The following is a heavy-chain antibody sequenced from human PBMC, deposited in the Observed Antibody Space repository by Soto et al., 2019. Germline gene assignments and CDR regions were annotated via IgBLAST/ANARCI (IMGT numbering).Heavy chain of an antibody. D-gene: IGHD6-13*01. CDR3: ARDVAAAAY. CDR1: GYIFTNYY. V-gene: IGHV1-46*01. Sequence: QVQLVQSGAEVKKPGASVKVSCKASGYIFTNYYIHWVRQAPGQGLEWMAIINPLPTSGSTNYAQKFQGRLTVTRDTSTRTVYLELSSLRSDARAVYFCARDVAAAAYWGQGTLVTVSS. CDR2: INPLPTSGST. J-gene: IGHJ4*02.